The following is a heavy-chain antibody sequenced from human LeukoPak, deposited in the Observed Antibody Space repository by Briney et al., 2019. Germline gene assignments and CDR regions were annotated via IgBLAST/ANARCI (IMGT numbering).Heavy chain of an antibody. CDR2: ISYDGSNK. Sequence: GGALRLSCAASGFTFSSYAMHGVRQAPGKGREGVAVISYDGSNKYYADSVEGRFTISRDNSKNTLYLQMNSLRAEDTAVYYCARDMYYYDSSGYLDYWGQGTLVTVSS. CDR3: ARDMYYYDSSGYLDY. D-gene: IGHD3-22*01. V-gene: IGHV3-30-3*01. J-gene: IGHJ4*02. CDR1: GFTFSSYA.